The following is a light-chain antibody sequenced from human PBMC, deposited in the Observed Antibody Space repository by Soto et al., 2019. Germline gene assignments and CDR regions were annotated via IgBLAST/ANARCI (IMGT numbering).Light chain of an antibody. V-gene: IGKV3-20*01. CDR1: QSVSSSY. Sequence: EIVLTQSPGTLSLSPGERATLSCGASQSVSSSYLAWYQQKPGQAPRLLMYGASSRATGIPDRFSGSGSGTDFTLTISRLEPEDFAVYYCQQYDSSPRTFGQGTKVDIK. CDR3: QQYDSSPRT. CDR2: GAS. J-gene: IGKJ1*01.